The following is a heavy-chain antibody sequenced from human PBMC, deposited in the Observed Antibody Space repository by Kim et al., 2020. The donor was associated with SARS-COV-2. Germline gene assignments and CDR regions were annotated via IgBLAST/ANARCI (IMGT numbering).Heavy chain of an antibody. Sequence: GRCTISRDNAKNSLYLQMNSRGAEDTAVYYCARAGEYFDGLFHTTPYYFDYWGQGTLVTVSS. V-gene: IGHV3-11*06. J-gene: IGHJ4*02. CDR3: ARAGEYFDGLFHTTPYYFDY. D-gene: IGHD3-9*01.